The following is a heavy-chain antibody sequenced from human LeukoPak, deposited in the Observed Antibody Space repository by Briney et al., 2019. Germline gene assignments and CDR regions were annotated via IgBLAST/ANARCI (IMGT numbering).Heavy chain of an antibody. D-gene: IGHD3-9*01. V-gene: IGHV4-34*01. CDR1: GGSFSGYY. Sequence: SETLSLTCAVYGGSFSGYYWSWIRQPPGKGLEWIGEINHSGSTNYNPSLKSRVTISVDTSKNQFSLKLSSVTAADTAVYYCARVADILTGYYNNPPWFDPWGQGTLVTVSS. CDR3: ARVADILTGYYNNPPWFDP. CDR2: INHSGST. J-gene: IGHJ5*02.